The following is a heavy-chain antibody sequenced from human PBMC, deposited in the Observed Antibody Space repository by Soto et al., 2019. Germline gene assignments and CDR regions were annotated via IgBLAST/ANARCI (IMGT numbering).Heavy chain of an antibody. CDR3: TKHGYSGYDYSDY. J-gene: IGHJ4*02. CDR1: GGSISSGGYY. D-gene: IGHD5-12*01. Sequence: SETLSLTCTVSGGSISSGGYYWSWIRQHPGKGLEWIGYIYYSGSTYYNPSLKSRVTISVDTSKNQFSLKLSSVTAADTAVYYCTKHGYSGYDYSDYWGQGTLVTVSS. V-gene: IGHV4-31*03. CDR2: IYYSGST.